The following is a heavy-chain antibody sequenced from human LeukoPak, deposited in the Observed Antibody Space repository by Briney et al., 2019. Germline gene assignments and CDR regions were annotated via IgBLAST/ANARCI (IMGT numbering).Heavy chain of an antibody. J-gene: IGHJ4*02. CDR3: ARDVRFLEWPFDY. CDR2: ISSSSSYI. CDR1: GFTFSSYS. Sequence: GGSLRLSCAASGFTFSSYSMNWVRQAPGKGLEWVSSISSSSSYIYYADSVKGRSTISRDNAKNSLYLQMNSLRAEDTAVYYCARDVRFLEWPFDYWGQGTLVTVSS. D-gene: IGHD3-3*01. V-gene: IGHV3-21*01.